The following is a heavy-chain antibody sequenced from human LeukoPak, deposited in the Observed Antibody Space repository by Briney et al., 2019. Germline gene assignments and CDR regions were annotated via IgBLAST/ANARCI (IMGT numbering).Heavy chain of an antibody. D-gene: IGHD6-13*01. CDR1: GFTFSSYA. J-gene: IGHJ4*02. Sequence: GGSLRLSCAASGFTFSSYAMTWVRQAPGQGLEWVSSISGSGDTTYHADSVRGRFTISRDNSKSTLYLLMNNLRTEDTAVYFCAKWGGREADSNTWYGPLDHWGRGSLATVSP. CDR3: AKWGGREADSNTWYGPLDH. V-gene: IGHV3-23*01. CDR2: ISGSGDTT.